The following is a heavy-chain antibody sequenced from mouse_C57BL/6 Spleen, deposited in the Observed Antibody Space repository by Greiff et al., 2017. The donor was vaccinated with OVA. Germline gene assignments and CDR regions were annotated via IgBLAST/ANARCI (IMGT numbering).Heavy chain of an antibody. CDR3: ARATTVVGGAMDY. J-gene: IGHJ4*01. V-gene: IGHV1-63*01. D-gene: IGHD1-1*01. Sequence: QVQLQQSGAELVRPGTSVKMSCKASGYTFTNYWIGWAKQRPGHGLEWIGEIYPGGGYTNYNEKFKGKATLTADKSSSTAYMQFSSLTSEDSAIYYCARATTVVGGAMDYWGQGTSVTVSS. CDR2: IYPGGGYT. CDR1: GYTFTNYW.